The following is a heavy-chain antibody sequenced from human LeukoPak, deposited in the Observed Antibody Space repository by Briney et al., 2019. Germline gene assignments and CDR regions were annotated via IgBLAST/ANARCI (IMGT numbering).Heavy chain of an antibody. D-gene: IGHD6-6*01. V-gene: IGHV3-72*01. CDR3: ATPYSSSPVTRDYYGMDV. J-gene: IGHJ6*02. CDR1: GFTFSYHY. CDR2: TRNKANSYAT. Sequence: GGSLRLSCAASGFTFSYHYMDWVRQASGKGLEWVGRTRNKANSYATEYAASVKGRFAISRDDSKNSLYLQMNSLKTEDTAVYYCATPYSSSPVTRDYYGMDVWGQGTTVTVSS.